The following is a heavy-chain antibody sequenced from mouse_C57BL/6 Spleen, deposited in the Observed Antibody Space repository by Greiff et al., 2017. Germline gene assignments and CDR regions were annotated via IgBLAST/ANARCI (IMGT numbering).Heavy chain of an antibody. V-gene: IGHV1-50*01. Sequence: VQLQQPGAELVKPGASVKLSCKASGYTFTSYWMQWVKQRPGQGLEWIGEIDPSGSYTNYNQKFKGKATLTVDTSSSTAYMQLSSLTSEDYAVYYCARKRGLTGNFDDWGQGTTLTVSA. CDR3: ARKRGLTGNFDD. D-gene: IGHD4-1*01. CDR2: IDPSGSYT. CDR1: GYTFTSYW. J-gene: IGHJ2*01.